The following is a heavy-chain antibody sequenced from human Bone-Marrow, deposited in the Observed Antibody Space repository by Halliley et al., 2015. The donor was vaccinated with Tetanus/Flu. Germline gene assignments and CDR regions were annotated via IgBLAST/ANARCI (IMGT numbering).Heavy chain of an antibody. V-gene: IGHV4-4*02. Sequence: TLSLTCAVSGGSISSSDWWSWVRQPPGKGLEWIGEIFHSGNTNYNPSLKSRVTISLDKSKNQFSLKLSSVTSADTAVYYCARGHCDSDRCSFSFGMDVWGQGPAVTLSS. D-gene: IGHD3-10*02. J-gene: IGHJ6*02. CDR3: ARGHCDSDRCSFSFGMDV. CDR2: IFHSGNT. CDR1: GGSISSSDW.